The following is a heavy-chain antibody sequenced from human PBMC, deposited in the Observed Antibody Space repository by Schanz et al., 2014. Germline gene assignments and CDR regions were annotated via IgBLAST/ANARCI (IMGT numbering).Heavy chain of an antibody. V-gene: IGHV3-7*01. Sequence: EVQLVESGGGLVQPGGSLRLSCAASGFTFSNYWMSWVRQAPGKGLEWVAYIKHDGSEKYHVDSVKGRFTISRDNAKNTLYLQMNSLRAEDTALYYCAKSYDTSGYSGFDYWGQGTLVTVSS. CDR3: AKSYDTSGYSGFDY. CDR1: GFTFSNYW. CDR2: IKHDGSEK. D-gene: IGHD3-22*01. J-gene: IGHJ4*02.